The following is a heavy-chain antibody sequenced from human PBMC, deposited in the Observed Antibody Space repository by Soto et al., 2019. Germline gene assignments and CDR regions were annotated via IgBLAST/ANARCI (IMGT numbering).Heavy chain of an antibody. CDR2: TSDGNGVM. CDR1: GYPFTSYA. CDR3: AKCCGGACSNFYC. D-gene: IGHD2-21*02. V-gene: IGHV1-3*01. Sequence: GASVKVSCKASGYPFTSYAMHWVRQAPGQRLEWMGRTSDGNGVMQFSQKFQDRVTITRDTSASTIYMELSSLRIEDTAIYFCAKCCGGACSNFYCWGKGTLVTVSS. J-gene: IGHJ4*02.